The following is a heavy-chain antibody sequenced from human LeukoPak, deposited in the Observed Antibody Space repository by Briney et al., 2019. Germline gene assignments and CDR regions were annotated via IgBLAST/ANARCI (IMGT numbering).Heavy chain of an antibody. CDR2: IRNKANSYTT. V-gene: IGHV3-72*01. CDR3: ARIGTNWNFDY. D-gene: IGHD1-20*01. CDR1: GFTFSDHY. J-gene: IGHJ4*02. Sequence: GGSLRLSCAASGFTFSDHYMDWVRQAPGKGLEWVGRIRNKANSYTTEYAASVKGRFTLSRDDSKNSLYMQMNSLKTEDTAVYYCARIGTNWNFDYWGQGTLVTVSS.